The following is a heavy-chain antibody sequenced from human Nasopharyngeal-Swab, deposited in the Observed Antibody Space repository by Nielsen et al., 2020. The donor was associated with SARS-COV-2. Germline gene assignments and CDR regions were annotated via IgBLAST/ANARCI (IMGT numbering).Heavy chain of an antibody. J-gene: IGHJ4*02. CDR3: VKIRGYSYGVGSSFDY. CDR2: INDNGGST. CDR1: GFTFSSYA. Sequence: ESLKISCSASGFTFSSYAMHWVRQAPGKGLESVSAINDNGGSTYYADSVKGRFTISRDNSKNTLYLRMSSLRAEDTAVYYCVKIRGYSYGVGSSFDYWGQGTLVTVSS. D-gene: IGHD5-18*01. V-gene: IGHV3-64D*06.